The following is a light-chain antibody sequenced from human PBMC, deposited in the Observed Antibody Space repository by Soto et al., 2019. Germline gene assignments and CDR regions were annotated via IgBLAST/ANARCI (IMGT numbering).Light chain of an antibody. Sequence: GALSLPPGESAPLSCRTSQSVSNNYLAWYQQKPGQAPRLLIYGASNRATGIPDRFSGSGSGTDFTLTISRLEPEDFAVYHCQQYGSLPVPFGQATKVAIK. CDR3: QQYGSLPVP. J-gene: IGKJ1*01. V-gene: IGKV3-20*01. CDR1: QSVSNNY. CDR2: GAS.